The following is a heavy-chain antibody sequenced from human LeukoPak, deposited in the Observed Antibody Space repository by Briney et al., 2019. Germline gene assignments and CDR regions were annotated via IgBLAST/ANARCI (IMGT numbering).Heavy chain of an antibody. CDR3: ARDHGDFVQHD. CDR2: IYYNGIT. D-gene: IGHD4-17*01. J-gene: IGHJ4*02. V-gene: IGHV4-39*01. Sequence: SQTLSLTCTVSGDSISSGNFYWGWIRQPPGKELQWIGSIYYNGITHYNPSLESRVTISADTSTNEFSLKLRSVTAADTAMYYCARDHGDFVQHDWGQGTLVTVSS. CDR1: GDSISSGNFY.